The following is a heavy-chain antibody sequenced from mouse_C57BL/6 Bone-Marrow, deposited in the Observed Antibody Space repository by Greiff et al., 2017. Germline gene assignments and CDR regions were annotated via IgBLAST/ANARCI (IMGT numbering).Heavy chain of an antibody. V-gene: IGHV1-9*01. Sequence: QVQLQQSGAELMKPGASVKLSCKATGYTFTGYWIKWVKQRPGHGLEWIGEILPGSGSTNYNEKFKGKATFTADTSSNTADMQLSSLTTEDSAMYYCATGGQLRLHSWFADWGQGTLVTVSA. CDR3: ATGGQLRLHSWFAD. CDR2: ILPGSGST. D-gene: IGHD3-2*02. J-gene: IGHJ3*01. CDR1: GYTFTGYW.